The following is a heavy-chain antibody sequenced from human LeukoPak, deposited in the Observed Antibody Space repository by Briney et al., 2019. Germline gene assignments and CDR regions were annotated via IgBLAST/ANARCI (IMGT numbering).Heavy chain of an antibody. J-gene: IGHJ5*02. CDR3: ARDLYCSSTSCYYNWFDP. Sequence: PGGSLRLSCAASGFTFSRYSMNWVRHAPGKGLEWVSSIRSSSSYIYYADSVKGRFTISRDNAKNSLYLQMNSLRAEDTAVYYCARDLYCSSTSCYYNWFDPWGQGTLVTVSS. CDR2: IRSSSSYI. CDR1: GFTFSRYS. D-gene: IGHD2-2*01. V-gene: IGHV3-21*01.